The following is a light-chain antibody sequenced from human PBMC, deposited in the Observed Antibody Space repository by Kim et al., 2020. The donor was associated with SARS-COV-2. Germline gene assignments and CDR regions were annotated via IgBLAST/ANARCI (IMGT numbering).Light chain of an antibody. CDR2: DAP. J-gene: IGKJ2*02. CDR1: QDISNY. V-gene: IGKV1-33*01. Sequence: DIRMTQSPSSLSASVGDRVTITCQASQDISNYLNWYQQKPGKAPKLLIYDAPNLETGVPSRFSGSGSGTDFTFTISSLQPEDIATYYCQQYDNLPPCTFGQGTKLEIK. CDR3: QQYDNLPPCT.